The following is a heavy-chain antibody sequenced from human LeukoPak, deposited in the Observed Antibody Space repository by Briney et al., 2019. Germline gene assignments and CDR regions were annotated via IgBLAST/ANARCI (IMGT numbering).Heavy chain of an antibody. CDR1: GFMFSHYG. Sequence: GGSLGLSCVTSGFMFSHYGFHWVRQAPGKGLEWVALIRPDANKKSYPDSVKGRFTVSRDNSENTVYLQMNSLRAEDTAMYYCVVVMVPAALWQFDLWGRGTQVTVSS. CDR2: IRPDANKK. V-gene: IGHV3-30*02. CDR3: VVVMVPAALWQFDL. D-gene: IGHD2-2*01. J-gene: IGHJ2*01.